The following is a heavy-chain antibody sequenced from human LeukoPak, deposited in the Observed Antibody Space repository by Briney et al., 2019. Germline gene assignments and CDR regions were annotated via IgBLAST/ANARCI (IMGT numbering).Heavy chain of an antibody. CDR1: GDSISTSSYY. CDR2: IYYSGST. D-gene: IGHD6-13*01. J-gene: IGHJ4*02. CDR3: ARTPRGYSSSWYFDY. Sequence: SETLSLTCTVSGDSISTSSYYWGWIRQPPGKGLEWLGSIYYSGSTYYNPSLKSRVTMSVDTSKNQFSLKLSSVTAADTAVYYCARTPRGYSSSWYFDYWGQGTLVTVSS. V-gene: IGHV4-39*07.